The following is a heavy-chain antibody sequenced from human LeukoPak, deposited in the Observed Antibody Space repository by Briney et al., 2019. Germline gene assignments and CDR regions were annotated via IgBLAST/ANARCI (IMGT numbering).Heavy chain of an antibody. J-gene: IGHJ5*02. CDR2: IYHSGST. V-gene: IGHV4-30-2*01. D-gene: IGHD2-2*01. Sequence: PSETLSLTCAVSGGSISSGGYSWSWIRQPPGKGLEWIGYIYHSGSTYYNPSLKSRVTISVDRSKNQFSLKLSSVTAADTAVYYCARLLRYCSTTSCRYWFDPWGQGTLVTVSS. CDR1: GGSISSGGYS. CDR3: ARLLRYCSTTSCRYWFDP.